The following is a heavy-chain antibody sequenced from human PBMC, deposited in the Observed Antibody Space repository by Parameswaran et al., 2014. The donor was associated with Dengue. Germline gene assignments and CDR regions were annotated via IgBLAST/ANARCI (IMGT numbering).Heavy chain of an antibody. CDR2: IYSGGST. CDR3: ARASGYSSGWYGY. Sequence: VRQMPGKGLEWVSVIYSGGSTYYADSVKGRFTISRHNSKNTLYLQMNSLRAEDTAVYYCARASGYSSGWYGYWGQGTLVTVSS. V-gene: IGHV3-53*04. D-gene: IGHD6-19*01. J-gene: IGHJ4*02.